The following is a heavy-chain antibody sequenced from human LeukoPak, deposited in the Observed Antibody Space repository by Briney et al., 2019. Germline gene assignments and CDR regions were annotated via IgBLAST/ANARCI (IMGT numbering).Heavy chain of an antibody. V-gene: IGHV1-2*02. CDR3: ARTTIVVVPAARSYYFDY. D-gene: IGHD2-2*01. CDR1: GYTFTSYD. CDR2: INPNSGGT. J-gene: IGHJ4*02. Sequence: GASVKVSCKASGYTFTSYDINWVRQATGQGLEWMGWINPNSGGTNYAQKFQGRVTMTRDTSISTAYMELSRLRSDDTAVYYCARTTIVVVPAARSYYFDYWGQGTLVTVSS.